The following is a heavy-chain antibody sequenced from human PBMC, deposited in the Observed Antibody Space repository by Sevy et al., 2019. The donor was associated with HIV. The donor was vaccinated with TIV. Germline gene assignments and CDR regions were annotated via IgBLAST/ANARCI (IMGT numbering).Heavy chain of an antibody. CDR3: TAMLFGYGSAFDAFDI. CDR2: IKSKTDGGTT. D-gene: IGHD6-25*01. CDR1: GFTFSNAW. V-gene: IGHV3-15*01. J-gene: IGHJ3*02. Sequence: RGSLRLSCAASGFTFSNAWMSWVRQAPGKGLEWVGRIKSKTDGGTTDYAAPVNGRFTISRDDSKNTLDLQMNSLKTDDTAVYYCTAMLFGYGSAFDAFDIWGQGTMVTVSS.